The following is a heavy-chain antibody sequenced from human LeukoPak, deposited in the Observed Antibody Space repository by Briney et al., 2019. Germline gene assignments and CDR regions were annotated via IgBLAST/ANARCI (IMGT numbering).Heavy chain of an antibody. D-gene: IGHD6-19*01. CDR2: ISGSGGST. CDR1: GFTFSSYA. V-gene: IGHV3-23*01. J-gene: IGHJ4*02. Sequence: GGSLRLSCAASGFTFSSYAMSWVRQAPGKGLEWVPTISGSGGSTHYADSVKGRFTISRDNSKNTLYLQMNSLRAEDTAVYYCARGHSSGWYYFDYWGQGTLVTVSS. CDR3: ARGHSSGWYYFDY.